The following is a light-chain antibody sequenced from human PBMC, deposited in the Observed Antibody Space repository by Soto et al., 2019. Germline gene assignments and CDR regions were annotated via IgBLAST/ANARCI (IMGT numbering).Light chain of an antibody. V-gene: IGKV1-5*01. CDR2: DAS. Sequence: DIQMTQSPSTLSASVGDRVTITCRASQSISSWLAWYQQKPGKAPKLLIYDASSLESGVPSRFSGSGSGTEFTLTISSLQPDVCATHYCQQYNSYSWTFGQGTRVDSK. CDR3: QQYNSYSWT. CDR1: QSISSW. J-gene: IGKJ1*01.